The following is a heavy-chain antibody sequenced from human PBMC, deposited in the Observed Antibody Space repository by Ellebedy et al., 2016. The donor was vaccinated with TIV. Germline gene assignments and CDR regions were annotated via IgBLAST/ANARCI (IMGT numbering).Heavy chain of an antibody. CDR3: ASIRFDY. Sequence: GGSLRLXCAASGFTFSTYWMHWVRQAPGKGLVWVSRINEDGSATNYADSVKGRFTISRDNAKNTLYLQMNSLRGEDTAVYYCASIRFDYWGQGTLVTVSS. J-gene: IGHJ4*02. CDR1: GFTFSTYW. V-gene: IGHV3-74*01. CDR2: INEDGSAT.